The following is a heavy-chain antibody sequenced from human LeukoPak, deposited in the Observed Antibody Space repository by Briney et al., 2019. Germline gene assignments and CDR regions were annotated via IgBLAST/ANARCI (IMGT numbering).Heavy chain of an antibody. CDR2: IYYSGST. Sequence: ETLSLTCTVSGGSISSYYWSWIRQPPGKGLEWIGYIYYSGSTNFNPSLKSRVTISVDTSKNQFSLKLSSVTAADTAVCYCARGGLEYQLLSYFDYWGQGTLVTVSS. CDR1: GGSISSYY. J-gene: IGHJ4*02. D-gene: IGHD2-2*01. V-gene: IGHV4-59*01. CDR3: ARGGLEYQLLSYFDY.